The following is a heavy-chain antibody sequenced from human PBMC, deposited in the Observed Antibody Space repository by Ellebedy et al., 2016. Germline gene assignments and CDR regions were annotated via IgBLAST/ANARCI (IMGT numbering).Heavy chain of an antibody. CDR2: MSPNSGYT. V-gene: IGHV1-8*01. Sequence: ASVKVSCXASGYTFTTYDINWVRQATGQGLEWMGWMSPNSGYTDCAQKFQGRVTMTRNTSISTAYMELSSLRSEDTAVYYCARGPSRPAALHGLWFDPWGQGTLVTVSS. J-gene: IGHJ5*02. CDR3: ARGPSRPAALHGLWFDP. CDR1: GYTFTTYD. D-gene: IGHD2-2*01.